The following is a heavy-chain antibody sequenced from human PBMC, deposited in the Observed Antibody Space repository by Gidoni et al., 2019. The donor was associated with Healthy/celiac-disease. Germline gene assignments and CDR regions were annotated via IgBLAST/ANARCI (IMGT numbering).Heavy chain of an antibody. CDR3: ARWPRGYYDSSGDDY. CDR2: IYYSGST. D-gene: IGHD3-22*01. CDR1: GGSISSYY. V-gene: IGHV4-59*08. Sequence: QVQLQESGPGLVKPSETLSLTCTVSGGSISSYYWSWIRQPPGKGLEWIGYIYYSGSTNDNPSLKSRVTISVDTSKNQFSLKLSSVTAADTAVYYCARWPRGYYDSSGDDYWGQGTLVTVSS. J-gene: IGHJ4*02.